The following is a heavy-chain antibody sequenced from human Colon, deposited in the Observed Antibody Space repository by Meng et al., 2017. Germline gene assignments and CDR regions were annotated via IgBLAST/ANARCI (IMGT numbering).Heavy chain of an antibody. D-gene: IGHD2-15*01. CDR3: AKGRWGYCSGGSCYPEI. CDR1: GFTFSNFA. CDR2: IVGSTGISGST. J-gene: IGHJ1*01. Sequence: GGSLRPSCAAPGFTFSNFAMSWVPQAPGKGLEWVSAIVGSTGISGSTYYADSVKGRFTISRDKSKNTLYLQMNSLRAEDTAIYYCAKGRWGYCSGGSCYPEIWGQGTLVTVSS. V-gene: IGHV3-23*01.